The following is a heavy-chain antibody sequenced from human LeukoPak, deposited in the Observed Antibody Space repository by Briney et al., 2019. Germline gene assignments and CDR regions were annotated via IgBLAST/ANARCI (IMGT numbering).Heavy chain of an antibody. CDR1: GFTFSRYW. D-gene: IGHD6-13*01. CDR2: IKQDGSEK. Sequence: GGSLRLSCAASGFTFSRYWMTWVRQAPGKGLEWVANIKQDGSEKNYVDSVKGRFTISRDNAKNSLCLQLNSLSAEDTAVYYCEGGLLAAAGFDYWGQGALVTVSS. J-gene: IGHJ4*02. V-gene: IGHV3-7*04. CDR3: EGGLLAAAGFDY.